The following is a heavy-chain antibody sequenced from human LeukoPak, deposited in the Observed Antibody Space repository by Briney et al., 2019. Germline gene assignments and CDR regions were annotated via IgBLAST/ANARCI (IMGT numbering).Heavy chain of an antibody. J-gene: IGHJ4*02. Sequence: PGGSLRLSCAASGFTFSSYGMHWVRQAPGKGLEWVAFIRYDGSNKYYADSVKGRFTISRDNSKNTLYLQMNSLRAEDTAVYYCAEDCCSSWYSRFYWGQGTLVTVSS. CDR2: IRYDGSNK. V-gene: IGHV3-30*02. CDR1: GFTFSSYG. D-gene: IGHD6-13*01. CDR3: AEDCCSSWYSRFY.